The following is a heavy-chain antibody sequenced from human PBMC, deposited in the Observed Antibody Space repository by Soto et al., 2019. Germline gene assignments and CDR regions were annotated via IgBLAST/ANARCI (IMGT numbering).Heavy chain of an antibody. Sequence: EVQLLESGGGLVQPGGSLRLSCAASGFTFSSYAMTWVRQAPGKGLEWVSTISSSGGSAYYSDAVKGRFAISRHNSKNKLYLQMNSRIADDTAVYYCAKYVVPFVVSVEYFQHWCQGTLVTVSS. CDR1: GFTFSSYA. CDR2: ISSSGGSA. CDR3: AKYVVPFVVSVEYFQH. D-gene: IGHD3-22*01. V-gene: IGHV3-23*01. J-gene: IGHJ1*01.